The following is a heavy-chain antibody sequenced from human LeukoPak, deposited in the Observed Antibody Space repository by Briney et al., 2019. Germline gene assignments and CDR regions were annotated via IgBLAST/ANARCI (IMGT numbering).Heavy chain of an antibody. CDR3: ARRAYYDYVWGSSYTDY. J-gene: IGHJ4*02. D-gene: IGHD3-16*01. CDR1: GFTFSSYS. V-gene: IGHV3-21*01. CDR2: ISSSSSYI. Sequence: GGSLRLSCAASGFTFSSYSMNWVRQAPGKGLEWVSSISSSSSYIYYADSVKGRFTISRDNAKDSLYLQMNSLRAEDTAVYYCARRAYYDYVWGSSYTDYWGQGTLVTVSS.